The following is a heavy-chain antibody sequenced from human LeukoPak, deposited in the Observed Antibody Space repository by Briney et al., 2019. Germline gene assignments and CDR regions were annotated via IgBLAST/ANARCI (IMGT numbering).Heavy chain of an antibody. D-gene: IGHD2-2*01. CDR1: GFTFSSYG. Sequence: GRSLRLSCAASGFTFSSYGMHWVRQAPGKGLEWVALISYDGSNEYYADSVRGRFTISRDNSKNTLYLQMNSLRAEDTAVYYCAKDPAVPAAYYYYYYGMDVWGQGTTVTVSS. J-gene: IGHJ6*02. CDR3: AKDPAVPAAYYYYYYGMDV. CDR2: ISYDGSNE. V-gene: IGHV3-30*04.